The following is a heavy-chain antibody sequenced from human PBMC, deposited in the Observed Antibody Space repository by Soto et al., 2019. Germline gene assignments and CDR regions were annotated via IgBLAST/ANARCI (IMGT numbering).Heavy chain of an antibody. CDR2: ISSSSSHI. CDR3: VRERGLSSYYGMDV. D-gene: IGHD3-10*01. J-gene: IGHJ6*02. V-gene: IGHV3-21*01. Sequence: GGSLRLSCAASGFTLTSYSMNWVRQASGKGLEWVASISSSSSHIYYADSVKGRFTISRDNARNSLYLQMNSLRAEDTAVYYCVRERGLSSYYGMDVWGQGTTVTVSS. CDR1: GFTLTSYS.